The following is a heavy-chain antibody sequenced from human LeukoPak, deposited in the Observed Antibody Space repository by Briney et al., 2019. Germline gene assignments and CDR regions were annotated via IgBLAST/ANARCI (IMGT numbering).Heavy chain of an antibody. V-gene: IGHV3-30*02. D-gene: IGHD3-10*01. CDR3: AKDMNSMVRGGGIDY. Sequence: SGGSLRLSCAAAGFTFSSYGMHWVRQAPGKGLEWVTFIRFDGSNQYYADSVKGRFTISRDNPKNTLYLQMNSLRAEDTALYYCAKDMNSMVRGGGIDYWGQGTLVTVSS. CDR1: GFTFSSYG. CDR2: IRFDGSNQ. J-gene: IGHJ4*02.